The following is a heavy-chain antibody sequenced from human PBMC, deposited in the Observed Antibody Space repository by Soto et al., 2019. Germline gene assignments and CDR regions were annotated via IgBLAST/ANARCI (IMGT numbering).Heavy chain of an antibody. CDR2: IHGTRSII. CDR3: ARDARNADYDY. V-gene: IGHV3-48*02. D-gene: IGHD3-16*01. CDR1: GFTFSIMP. Sequence: EVQLGDSGGGWVHPGGSLKLSLEVLGFTFSIMPMNWVRQAPGKGLEWVAYIHGTRSIIYYADSVKGRFTISRDNAKNSLYLQMDSLRDEDTALYYCARDARNADYDYWGQGTLVTVSS. J-gene: IGHJ4*02.